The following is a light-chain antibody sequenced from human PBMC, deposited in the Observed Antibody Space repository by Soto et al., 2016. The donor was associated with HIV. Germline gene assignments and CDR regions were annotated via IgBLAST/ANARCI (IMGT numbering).Light chain of an antibody. CDR2: KDS. J-gene: IGLJ3*02. V-gene: IGLV3-27*01. Sequence: SYELTQPSSVSVSPGQTARITCSGDILAKKYARWFQQKPGQAPVLVIYKDSERPSGIPERFSGSSSGTTVTLTISGAQVEDEADYFCFSVADDNLVFGGGTKLTV. CDR3: FSVADDNLV. CDR1: ILAKKY.